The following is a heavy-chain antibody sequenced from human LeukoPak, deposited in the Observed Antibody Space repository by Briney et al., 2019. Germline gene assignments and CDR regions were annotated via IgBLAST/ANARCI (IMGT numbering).Heavy chain of an antibody. J-gene: IGHJ5*02. CDR2: IYYLGNT. Sequence: SETLSLTCTVSGGSIISSSYYWGWIRQPPGKGLEWIGSIYYLGNTDYNPSLKSRVTISVDTSKNQFSLKLSSVTAADTAVYYCASSYSSSWYPGWFDPWGQGTLVTVSS. CDR3: ASSYSSSWYPGWFDP. V-gene: IGHV4-39*07. D-gene: IGHD6-13*01. CDR1: GGSIISSSYY.